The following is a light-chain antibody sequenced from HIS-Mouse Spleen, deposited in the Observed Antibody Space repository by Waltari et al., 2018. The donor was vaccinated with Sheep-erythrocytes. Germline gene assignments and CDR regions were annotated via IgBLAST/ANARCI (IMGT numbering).Light chain of an antibody. Sequence: QSALTQPRSVSGSPGQSVTISCTGTSSDVGGYNYVSWYPQHPGKAPKLMIYDVSKRPSGGPDRCSGSKSGNTASLTISGLQAEDEADYYCCSYAGSYNHVFATGTKVTVL. J-gene: IGLJ1*01. CDR1: SSDVGGYNY. CDR3: CSYAGSYNHV. V-gene: IGLV2-11*01. CDR2: DVS.